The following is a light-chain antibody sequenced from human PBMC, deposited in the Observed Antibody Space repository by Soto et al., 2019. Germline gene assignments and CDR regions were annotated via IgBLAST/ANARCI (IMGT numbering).Light chain of an antibody. V-gene: IGKV3-20*01. Sequence: ILFTPPLYTFLMLPRESASLPCRGSQSVRSNYLASYRPKPGHAPSVLIYAASSRATGISDRFSGSGSGTDFTLTISRLEPEDFAVYYCQQYGSSPFTFGPGTKVDIK. CDR3: QQYGSSPFT. J-gene: IGKJ3*01. CDR2: AAS. CDR1: QSVRSNY.